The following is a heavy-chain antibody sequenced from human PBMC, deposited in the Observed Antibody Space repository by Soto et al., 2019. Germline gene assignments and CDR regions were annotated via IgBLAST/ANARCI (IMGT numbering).Heavy chain of an antibody. CDR2: TTQDGSGK. CDR3: ASLDTAMIKTAGY. D-gene: IGHD5-18*01. Sequence: GGSLRLSCAASGFTVSSAYMTWVRQAPGKGLEWVAMTTQDGSGKHYVDSVKGRFTISRDSAKNSMYLQMNSLTVEDTAMYYCASLDTAMIKTAGYWGQGTQVTVSS. V-gene: IGHV3-7*01. J-gene: IGHJ4*02. CDR1: GFTVSSAY.